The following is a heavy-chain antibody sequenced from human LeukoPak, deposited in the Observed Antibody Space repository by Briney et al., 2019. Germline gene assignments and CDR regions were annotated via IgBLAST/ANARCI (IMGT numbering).Heavy chain of an antibody. CDR2: INSDGSST. D-gene: IGHD2-15*01. V-gene: IGHV3-74*01. CDR1: GFTFSNYW. J-gene: IGHJ5*02. Sequence: GGSLRLSCAASGFTFSNYWMHWVRQAPGKGLVWVSRINSDGSSTNYADSVKGRFTISRDNAKNSLYLQMNSLRAEDTALYYCAKDTHCSGGSCYSGGFDPWGQGTLVTVSS. CDR3: AKDTHCSGGSCYSGGFDP.